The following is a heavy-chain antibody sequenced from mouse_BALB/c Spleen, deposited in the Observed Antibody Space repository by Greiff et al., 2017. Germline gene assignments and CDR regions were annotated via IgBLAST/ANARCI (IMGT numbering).Heavy chain of an antibody. D-gene: IGHD2-3*01. CDR3: ARPHDGYYVGYFDY. Sequence: DLVKPGASVKLSCKASGYTFTSYWINWIKQRPGQGLEWIGRIAPGSGSTYYNEMFKGKATLTVDTSSSTAYIQLSSLSSEDSAVYFCARPHDGYYVGYFDYWGQGTTLTVSS. J-gene: IGHJ2*01. CDR2: IAPGSGST. V-gene: IGHV1S41*01. CDR1: GYTFTSYW.